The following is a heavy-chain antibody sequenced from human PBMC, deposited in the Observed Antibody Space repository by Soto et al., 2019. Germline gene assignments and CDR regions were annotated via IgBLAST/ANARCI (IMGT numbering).Heavy chain of an antibody. V-gene: IGHV3-23*01. CDR3: AKFFVETGGSSGWPWSFHY. D-gene: IGHD6-25*01. CDR2: ISGSGGTT. CDR1: GFTFSSYA. J-gene: IGHJ4*02. Sequence: EVQLLESGGGLVQPGRSLRLSCAASGFTFSSYAMSWVRQAPGKGLEWVSAISGSGGTTYYADTVKGRFTISRDNSKNPLFLQMNSLGAEDTAVYDCAKFFVETGGSSGWPWSFHYWGQGTLVTVSS.